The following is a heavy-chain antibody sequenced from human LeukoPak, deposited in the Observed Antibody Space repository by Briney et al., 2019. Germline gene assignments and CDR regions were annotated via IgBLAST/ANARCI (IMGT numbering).Heavy chain of an antibody. CDR1: GFTFGSYG. V-gene: IGHV3-30*18. CDR2: TSYDGSNK. Sequence: GRSLRLSCAASGFTFGSYGMHWVRQAPGKGLEWVAVTSYDGSNKYYADSVKGRFTISRDNSKNTLYLQMNSLRAEDTAVYYCAKDDQHYGDYPGWFDPWGQGTLVTVSS. J-gene: IGHJ5*02. D-gene: IGHD4-17*01. CDR3: AKDDQHYGDYPGWFDP.